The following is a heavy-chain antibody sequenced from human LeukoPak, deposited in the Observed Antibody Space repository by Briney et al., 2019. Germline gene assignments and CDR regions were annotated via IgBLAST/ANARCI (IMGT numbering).Heavy chain of an antibody. CDR2: IIPIFGTA. D-gene: IGHD5-18*01. CDR3: ATQRGVIQLWAPFDF. Sequence: GASVKVSCKASGGTFSSYAISWVRQAPGRGLEWMGGIIPIFGTANYAQKFQGRVTITTDESTSTAYMELSSLRSEDTAVYYCATQRGVIQLWAPFDFWGQGTLVTVSS. V-gene: IGHV1-69*05. J-gene: IGHJ4*02. CDR1: GGTFSSYA.